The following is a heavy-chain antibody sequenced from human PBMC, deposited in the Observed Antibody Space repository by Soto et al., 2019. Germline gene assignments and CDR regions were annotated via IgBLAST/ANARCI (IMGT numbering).Heavy chain of an antibody. CDR3: ASSAA. J-gene: IGHJ5*02. CDR2: IWYDGSNT. V-gene: IGHV3-33*01. Sequence: GGSLRLSCAASGFIFSSYGMHWVRQAPGKGLEWVAVIWYDGSNTYYADPVKGRFTISRDNSRNTLFPQMNSLRDEDKAVYYCASSAAWGRGTLVTVSS. D-gene: IGHD6-19*01. CDR1: GFIFSSYG.